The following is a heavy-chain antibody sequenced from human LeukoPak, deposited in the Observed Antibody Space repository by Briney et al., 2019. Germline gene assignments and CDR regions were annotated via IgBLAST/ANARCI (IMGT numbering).Heavy chain of an antibody. J-gene: IGHJ5*02. D-gene: IGHD3-10*01. CDR1: GGSISSYY. CDR3: ARSPSSGEGYNWFDP. Sequence: YPSETLSLTCTVSGGSISSYYWSWIRQPPGKGLEWIGYIYYSGSTNYNPSLKSRVTISVDTSMNQFSLKLSSVTAADTAVYYCARSPSSGEGYNWFDPWGQGTLVIVSS. V-gene: IGHV4-59*08. CDR2: IYYSGST.